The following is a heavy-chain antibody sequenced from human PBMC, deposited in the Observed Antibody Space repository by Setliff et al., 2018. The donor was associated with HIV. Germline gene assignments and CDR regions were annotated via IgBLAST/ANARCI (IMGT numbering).Heavy chain of an antibody. CDR2: IYSGGST. CDR3: ATLRIDYFDY. V-gene: IGHV3-53*01. Sequence: LSLTCAASGFTVSSNYMSWVRQAPGKGLEWVSVIYSGGSTYHADSMKGRFTISRDNAKKLVYLQMNSLRAEDTAIYYCATLRIDYFDYWGQGTLVTVSS. CDR1: GFTVSSNY. D-gene: IGHD3-3*01. J-gene: IGHJ4*02.